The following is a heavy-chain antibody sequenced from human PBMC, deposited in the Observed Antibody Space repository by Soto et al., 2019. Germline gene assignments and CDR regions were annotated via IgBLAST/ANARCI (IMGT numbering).Heavy chain of an antibody. V-gene: IGHV1-46*01. D-gene: IGHD4-17*01. CDR2: IDPSGGST. Sequence: QVQLVQSGAEVKKAGASVRVSCKASGYSFIAYYMHWVRQAPGQGLEWMGIIDPSGGSTTYAQEFQGRVTMTRDTSTGTFYMQLSSLRSEDTAVYYCARAFTVTEKNWFDPWGQGTLVTVSS. CDR1: GYSFIAYY. CDR3: ARAFTVTEKNWFDP. J-gene: IGHJ5*02.